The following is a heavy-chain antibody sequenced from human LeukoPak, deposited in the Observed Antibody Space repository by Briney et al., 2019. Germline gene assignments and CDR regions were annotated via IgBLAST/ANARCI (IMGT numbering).Heavy chain of an antibody. V-gene: IGHV4-34*01. CDR2: INYSGST. D-gene: IGHD6-13*01. CDR1: GGLFSGYY. CDR3: ARAKGYSSSWYSY. J-gene: IGHJ4*02. Sequence: SETLSLTCAVYGGLFSGYYWRCIRPPPGKGLECIGDINYSGSTNYNPSLKSRVTISVDTSKNQFSLKLSAVTAADTAVYYCARAKGYSSSWYSYWGQGTLVTVSS.